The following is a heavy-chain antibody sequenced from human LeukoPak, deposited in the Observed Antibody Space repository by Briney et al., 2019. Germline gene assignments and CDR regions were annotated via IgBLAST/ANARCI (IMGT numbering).Heavy chain of an antibody. CDR2: ISIDGNTK. CDR3: ARDHDSGGGGGS. CDR1: GFAFSRYT. D-gene: IGHD1-26*01. Sequence: GGSLRLSCAVSGFAFSRYTMHWVRQAPGQGLEWVAVISIDGNTKYHADSVRGRFTISRDNSKNTLYLQMNSLRTEDTAVYFCARDHDSGGGGGSWGQGTLVTVSS. V-gene: IGHV3-30-3*01. J-gene: IGHJ5*02.